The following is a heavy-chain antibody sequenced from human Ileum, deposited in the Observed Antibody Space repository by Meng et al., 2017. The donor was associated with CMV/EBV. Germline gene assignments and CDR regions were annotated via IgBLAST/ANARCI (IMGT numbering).Heavy chain of an antibody. Sequence: GESLKISCAASGFTFSDYYMSWIRQAPGKGLEWISYISSSSNTITYADSVRGRFTISRDNAKSSLYLQMNSLRVEDTAMYYCARDLVVARYYGMDVWGQGTTVTVSS. CDR1: GFTFSDYY. CDR3: ARDLVVARYYGMDV. J-gene: IGHJ6*02. D-gene: IGHD2-21*01. CDR2: ISSSSNTI. V-gene: IGHV3-11*01.